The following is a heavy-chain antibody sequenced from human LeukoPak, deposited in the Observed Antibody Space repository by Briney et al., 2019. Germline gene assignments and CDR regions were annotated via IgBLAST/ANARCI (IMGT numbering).Heavy chain of an antibody. CDR3: ARGFYYYDTSGRGFYFDY. CDR1: GGSISSYY. D-gene: IGHD3-22*01. J-gene: IGHJ4*02. Sequence: SETLSLTCTVSGGSISSYYWSWIRQPPGKGLEWIGYIYYSGSTNYNPSLKSRVTISVDTSKKHFSLKLRSVTAADTAVYYCARGFYYYDTSGRGFYFDYWGQGTLVTVSS. CDR2: IYYSGST. V-gene: IGHV4-59*08.